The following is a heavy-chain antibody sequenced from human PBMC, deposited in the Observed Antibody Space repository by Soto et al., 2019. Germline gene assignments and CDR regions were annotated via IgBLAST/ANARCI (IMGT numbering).Heavy chain of an antibody. V-gene: IGHV1-69*06. CDR3: ARDTDPANYYYYGMDV. CDR2: IIPIFGTA. D-gene: IGHD4-4*01. Sequence: GASVKVSCKASGGTFSSYAISWVRQAPGQGLEWMGGIIPIFGTANYAQKFQGRVTITADKSTSTAYMELSSLRSEDTAVYYCARDTDPANYYYYGMDVWGQGTTVTVSS. J-gene: IGHJ6*02. CDR1: GGTFSSYA.